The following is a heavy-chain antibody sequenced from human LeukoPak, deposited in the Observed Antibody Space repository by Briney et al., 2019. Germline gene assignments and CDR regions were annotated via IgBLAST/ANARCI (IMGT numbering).Heavy chain of an antibody. CDR2: IDAAGVGS. D-gene: IGHD1-14*01. CDR3: AKDLRKTSNGDY. J-gene: IGHJ4*02. V-gene: IGHV3-74*03. Sequence: GGSLRLSCTASGFTFNSYWMHWVRQPPGKGLEWVSGIDAAGVGSSRADSVQGRFIISRDNSRNTLYLQMNSLRAEDTAVYYCAKDLRKTSNGDYWGQGTLVTVSS. CDR1: GFTFNSYW.